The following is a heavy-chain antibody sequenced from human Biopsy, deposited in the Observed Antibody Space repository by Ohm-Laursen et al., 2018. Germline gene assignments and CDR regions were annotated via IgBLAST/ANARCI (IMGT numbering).Heavy chain of an antibody. CDR2: ISDTGST. Sequence: SETLSLTCTVSGDSISSYYWSWIRQPPGKGLEWIGSISDTGSTNYSPSLRGRVTISVDTSKKQFSLKVSSVTPADTAVFFCARLYRLDDYWNDDPPDAFDVWGQGTMVTVSS. J-gene: IGHJ3*01. CDR1: GDSISSYY. V-gene: IGHV4-59*01. D-gene: IGHD3-3*01. CDR3: ARLYRLDDYWNDDPPDAFDV.